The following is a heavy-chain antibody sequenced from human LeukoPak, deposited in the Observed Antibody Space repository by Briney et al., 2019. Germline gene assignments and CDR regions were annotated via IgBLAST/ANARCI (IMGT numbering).Heavy chain of an antibody. CDR3: ARGVHIVVVPAAIHWFDP. J-gene: IGHJ5*02. CDR1: GGSISSSSYS. V-gene: IGHV4-39*07. Sequence: SETLSLTCTVSGGSISSSSYSWGRIRQPPGKGLEWFGEINHSGSTNYNPSLKSRVTISVDTSKNQFSLKLSSVTAADTAVYYCARGVHIVVVPAAIHWFDPWGQGTLVTVSS. CDR2: INHSGST. D-gene: IGHD2-2*02.